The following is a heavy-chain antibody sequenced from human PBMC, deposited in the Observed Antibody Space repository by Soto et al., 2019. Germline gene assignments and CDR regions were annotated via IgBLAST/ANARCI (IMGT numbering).Heavy chain of an antibody. J-gene: IGHJ6*02. CDR1: GFTFINAW. V-gene: IGHV3-15*07. CDR2: IKSKTDGGTT. Sequence: GGSLRLSCAASGFTFINAWMNWVRQAPGKGLEWVGRIKSKTDGGTTDYAAPVKGRFTISRDDSKNTLYLQMNSLKSEDTAVYYCNTRRGSRRLVVEPYGMDVWGQGNTVTVAS. D-gene: IGHD3-22*01. CDR3: NTRRGSRRLVVEPYGMDV.